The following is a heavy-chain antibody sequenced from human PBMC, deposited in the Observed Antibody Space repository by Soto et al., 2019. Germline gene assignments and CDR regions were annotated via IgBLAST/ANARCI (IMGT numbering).Heavy chain of an antibody. CDR1: GFTFSSYA. Sequence: GLSLRLSSAASGFTFSSYAMSCVLQAPGKGLVWVSRINSDGSSTNYADSVKGRFTISRDNAKNTLYLQMNSLRAEDTAVYYCARCLPDSSGYYYFGYWGQGTLVTVSS. CDR2: INSDGSST. V-gene: IGHV3-74*01. D-gene: IGHD3-22*01. J-gene: IGHJ4*02. CDR3: ARCLPDSSGYYYFGY.